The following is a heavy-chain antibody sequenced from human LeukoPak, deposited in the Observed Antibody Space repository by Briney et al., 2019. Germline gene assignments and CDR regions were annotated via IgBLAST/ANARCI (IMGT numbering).Heavy chain of an antibody. V-gene: IGHV3-7*01. CDR2: IKQDGSDK. CDR1: GFTFSSYW. J-gene: IGHJ3*02. Sequence: GGSLRLSCAASGFTFSSYWMNWVRQAPGKGLEWVANIKQDGSDKDYVDSVKGRFTISRDNTKNSLYLQMNSLRAEDTAVYYCARESTLDPFDIWGQGTLVTVSS. CDR3: ARESTLDPFDI.